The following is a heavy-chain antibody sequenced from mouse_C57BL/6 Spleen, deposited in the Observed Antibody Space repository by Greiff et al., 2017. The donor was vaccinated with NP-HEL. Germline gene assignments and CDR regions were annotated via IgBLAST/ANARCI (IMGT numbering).Heavy chain of an antibody. V-gene: IGHV1-75*01. CDR2: IFPGSGST. J-gene: IGHJ4*01. D-gene: IGHD3-1*01. CDR1: GYTFTDYY. Sequence: QVQLKESGPELVKPGASVKISCKASGYTFTDYYINWVKQRPGQGLEWIGWIFPGSGSTYYNEKFKGKATLTVDKSSSTAYMLLSSLTSEDSAVYFCARSGGRGYAMDYWGQGTSVTVSS. CDR3: ARSGGRGYAMDY.